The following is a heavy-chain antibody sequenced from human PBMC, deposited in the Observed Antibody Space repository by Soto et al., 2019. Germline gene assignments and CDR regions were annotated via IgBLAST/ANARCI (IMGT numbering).Heavy chain of an antibody. V-gene: IGHV3-7*05. D-gene: IGHD6-25*01. CDR1: EFAFSSYW. J-gene: IGHJ3*02. Sequence: EVQLVESGGGLVQPGGSLTLSCAASEFAFSSYWMTWVRQAPGKGLEWVANIRKDGSQRHYLDSVRGRVTSSSDTSKNALNLQMISLRPEDTALYFRAREVSPFSSGLYFDAVDIWGQGTMVTVSS. CDR2: IRKDGSQR. CDR3: AREVSPFSSGLYFDAVDI.